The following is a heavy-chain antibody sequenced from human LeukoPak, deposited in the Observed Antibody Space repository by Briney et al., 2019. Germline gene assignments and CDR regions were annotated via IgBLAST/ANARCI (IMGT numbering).Heavy chain of an antibody. CDR3: AREPNLGNPFDY. CDR2: ISNDGSNE. D-gene: IGHD7-27*01. Sequence: PGRSLRLSCVASGITFSIYTMHWVRQAPGKGLEWVALISNDGSNEYYADSVKGRFTVSRDNSKNMLSLQMNSLRAEDTAVYYCAREPNLGNPFDYWGQGTLVTVSS. J-gene: IGHJ4*02. V-gene: IGHV3-30*04. CDR1: GITFSIYT.